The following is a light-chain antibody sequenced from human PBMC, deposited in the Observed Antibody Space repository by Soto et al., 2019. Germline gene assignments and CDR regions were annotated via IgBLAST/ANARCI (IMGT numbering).Light chain of an antibody. J-gene: IGLJ1*01. CDR2: EVS. V-gene: IGLV2-14*01. Sequence: QSVLTQPASVSGSPGQSITISCTGTSSDVGGYNYVAWYQQHPGKVPRLISYEVSNRPSGVSNRFSGSKSGSTASLTISGLQAEDEADYYCISYTSSSTSYVFGTGTKVTVL. CDR3: ISYTSSSTSYV. CDR1: SSDVGGYNY.